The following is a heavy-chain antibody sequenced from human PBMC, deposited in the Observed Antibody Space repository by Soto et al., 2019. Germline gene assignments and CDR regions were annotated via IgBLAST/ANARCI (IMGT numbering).Heavy chain of an antibody. J-gene: IGHJ2*01. V-gene: IGHV3-48*03. D-gene: IGHD2-15*01. CDR1: GLTFSSYE. Sequence: GGSLRLSCAASGLTFSSYEMNWVRQAPGKGLEWVSYISRSGSTIYYADSVKGRVTISRDNAKNSLYLQMNSLRAEDTAVYYCARDGRIRRPDWYFDLWGRGTLVTVSS. CDR2: ISRSGSTI. CDR3: ARDGRIRRPDWYFDL.